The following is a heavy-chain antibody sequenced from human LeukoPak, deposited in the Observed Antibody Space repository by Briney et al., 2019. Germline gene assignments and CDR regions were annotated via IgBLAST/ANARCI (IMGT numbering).Heavy chain of an antibody. CDR1: GGTFSSYA. Sequence: VASVKVSCKASGGTFSSYAISWVRQAPGQGLEWMGGIIPIFGTANYAQKFQGRVTITTDESTSTAYMELSSLRSEDTAVYYCAKDRRTDVLRFLEWLFIWGQGTLVTVSS. V-gene: IGHV1-69*05. CDR3: AKDRRTDVLRFLEWLFI. J-gene: IGHJ4*02. CDR2: IIPIFGTA. D-gene: IGHD3-3*01.